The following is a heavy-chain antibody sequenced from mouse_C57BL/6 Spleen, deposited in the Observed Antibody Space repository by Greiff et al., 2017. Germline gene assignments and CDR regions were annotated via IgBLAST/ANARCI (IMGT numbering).Heavy chain of an antibody. Sequence: EVKVVESGEGLVKPGGSLKLSCAASGFTFSSYAMSWVRQTPEKRLEWVAYISSGGDYIYYADTVKGRFTISRDNARNTLYLQMSSLKSEDTAMYYCTRTSGAVWYFDVWGTGTTVTVSS. J-gene: IGHJ1*03. D-gene: IGHD6-1*01. CDR1: GFTFSSYA. CDR2: ISSGGDYI. CDR3: TRTSGAVWYFDV. V-gene: IGHV5-9-1*02.